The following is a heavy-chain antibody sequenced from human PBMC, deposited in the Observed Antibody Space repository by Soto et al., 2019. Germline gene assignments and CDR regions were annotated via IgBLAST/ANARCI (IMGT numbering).Heavy chain of an antibody. V-gene: IGHV3-48*02. J-gene: IGHJ4*02. CDR1: GFTFSSYS. Sequence: EVQLVESGGGLVQPGGSLRLSCAASGFTFSSYSMNWVRQAPGKGLEWLSYISSSISTMHYADSVKGRFTISRDNAKNSLYLQKNSLRDEDTAGYYCAREVRDTAVADFDYWGQGTLVTVSS. CDR2: ISSSISTM. CDR3: AREVRDTAVADFDY. D-gene: IGHD5-18*01.